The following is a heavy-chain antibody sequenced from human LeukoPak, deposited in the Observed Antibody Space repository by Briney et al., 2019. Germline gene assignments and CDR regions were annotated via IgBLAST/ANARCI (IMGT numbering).Heavy chain of an antibody. Sequence: GGSLRLSCAASGFTFSSYEMNWVRHAPGKGLEGVSYISSSGSTIYYADSVKGRFTISRDNAKNSLYLQMNSLRAEDTAVYYCARGVYDYVWGSYRYTGGQAFDIWGQGTMVTVSS. CDR3: ARGVYDYVWGSYRYTGGQAFDI. D-gene: IGHD3-16*02. J-gene: IGHJ3*02. CDR1: GFTFSSYE. CDR2: ISSSGSTI. V-gene: IGHV3-48*03.